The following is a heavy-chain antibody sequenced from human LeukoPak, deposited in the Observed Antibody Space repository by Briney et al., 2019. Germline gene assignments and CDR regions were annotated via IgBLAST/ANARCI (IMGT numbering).Heavy chain of an antibody. CDR1: GYTLTELS. CDR2: IIPIFGTA. Sequence: SVKVSCKVSGYTLTELSMHWVRQAPGQGLEWMGGIIPIFGTANYAQKFQGRVTITADESTSTAYMELSSLRSEDTVVYYCATYYYDSSGYYEDYWGQGTLVTVSS. J-gene: IGHJ4*02. V-gene: IGHV1-69*13. CDR3: ATYYYDSSGYYEDY. D-gene: IGHD3-22*01.